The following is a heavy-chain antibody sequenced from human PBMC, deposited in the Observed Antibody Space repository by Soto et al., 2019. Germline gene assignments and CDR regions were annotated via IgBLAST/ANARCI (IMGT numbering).Heavy chain of an antibody. V-gene: IGHV1-18*04. J-gene: IGHJ4*02. Sequence: RASVKVSCKASGYTFTSYGISWVRQAPGQGLEWMGWISAYNGNTNYAHKLQGRVTMTTDTSTSTAYMELRSLRSDDTAVYYCAIRPAYSSSWSYWGQGTLVTVSS. CDR2: ISAYNGNT. CDR1: GYTFTSYG. CDR3: AIRPAYSSSWSY. D-gene: IGHD6-13*01.